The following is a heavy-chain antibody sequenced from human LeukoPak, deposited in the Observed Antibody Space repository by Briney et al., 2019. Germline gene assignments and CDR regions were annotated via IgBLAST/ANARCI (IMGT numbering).Heavy chain of an antibody. D-gene: IGHD3-22*01. CDR2: FDPEDGET. V-gene: IGHV1-24*01. Sequence: ASVKVSCTVSGYTLTELSMHWVRQAPGKGLEWMGGFDPEDGETIYAQKFQGRVTMTEDTSTDTAYMELSSLRSEDTAVYYCATGGSNDYYDSSGYPNLFDYWGQGTLVTVSS. CDR1: GYTLTELS. J-gene: IGHJ4*02. CDR3: ATGGSNDYYDSSGYPNLFDY.